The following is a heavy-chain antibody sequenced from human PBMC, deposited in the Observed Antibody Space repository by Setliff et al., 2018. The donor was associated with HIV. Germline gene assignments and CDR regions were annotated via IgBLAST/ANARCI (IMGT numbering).Heavy chain of an antibody. J-gene: IGHJ5*02. Sequence: SVKVSCKASGGSFSNYAFSWVRQAPGQGLEWMGGFAPMFGSANYAQKFQGRLTITADESTTTVYMELSRFRSEDTAVYYCARGRYYDSGTYFTETWGQGTLVTVSS. CDR3: ARGRYYDSGTYFTET. D-gene: IGHD3-10*01. CDR2: FAPMFGSA. CDR1: GGSFSNYA. V-gene: IGHV1-69*13.